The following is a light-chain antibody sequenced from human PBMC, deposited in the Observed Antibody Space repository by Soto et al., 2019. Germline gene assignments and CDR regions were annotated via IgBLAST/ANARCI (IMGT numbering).Light chain of an antibody. CDR1: NSDVGGYDF. CDR3: SSFAGSNNVL. J-gene: IGLJ3*02. V-gene: IGLV2-8*01. Sequence: QSVLTQPPSASGSPGQSVTISCTGTNSDVGGYDFVSWYQQHPGKAPKLMIHEVNKRPSGVPDRFSGSKSGNTASLTVSGLQAEDEASYYCSSFAGSNNVLFGGGTQLTVL. CDR2: EVN.